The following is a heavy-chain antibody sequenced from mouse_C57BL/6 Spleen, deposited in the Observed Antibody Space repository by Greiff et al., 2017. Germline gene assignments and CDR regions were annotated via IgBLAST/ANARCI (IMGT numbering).Heavy chain of an antibody. J-gene: IGHJ1*03. V-gene: IGHV1-55*01. CDR3: AREDCSKGYFDV. CDR1: GYTFTSYW. D-gene: IGHD2-5*01. Sequence: QVQLQQPGAELVKPGASVKMSCKASGYTFTSYWITWVKQRPGQGLEWIGDIYPGSGSTNYNQKFKSKATLTVDTSSSTAYMQLRSLTSVDLAVYYCAREDCSKGYFDVWGTGTTVTVSS. CDR2: IYPGSGST.